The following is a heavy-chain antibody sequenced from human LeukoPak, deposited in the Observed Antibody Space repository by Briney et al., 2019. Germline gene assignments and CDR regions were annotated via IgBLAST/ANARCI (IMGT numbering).Heavy chain of an antibody. CDR3: AKVGYCYSASCAGFDY. CDR2: ISGSGGST. V-gene: IGHV3-23*01. D-gene: IGHD2-2*01. CDR1: GFTFTYYA. Sequence: PGGSLRLSCAASGFTFTYYAMSWVRQAPGKGLEWVSTISGSGGSTYYADSVKGRFTITSDNSKNTLYLQMNSLRAEDTAVYYCAKVGYCYSASCAGFDYWGQGTLVTVSS. J-gene: IGHJ4*02.